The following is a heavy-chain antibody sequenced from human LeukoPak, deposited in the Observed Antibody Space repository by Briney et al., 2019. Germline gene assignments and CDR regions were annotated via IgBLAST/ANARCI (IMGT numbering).Heavy chain of an antibody. Sequence: GGSLRLSCAASGFTFSDSSMHWVRQASGKGLEWVGRIRSKANNYATAYAASVKGRFTISRDDSKNTAYLQMNSLKTEDTAVYYCSRQAMDCSSTNCHFYYYYIDVWGKGTTVTVSS. J-gene: IGHJ6*03. D-gene: IGHD2-2*01. CDR1: GFTFSDSS. CDR3: SRQAMDCSSTNCHFYYYYIDV. V-gene: IGHV3-73*01. CDR2: IRSKANNYAT.